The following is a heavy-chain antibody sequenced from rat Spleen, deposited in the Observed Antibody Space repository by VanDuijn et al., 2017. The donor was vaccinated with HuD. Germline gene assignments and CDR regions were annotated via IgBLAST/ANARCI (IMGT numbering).Heavy chain of an antibody. Sequence: EVQLVETGGDLVKPGRSLKLSCVASGFTFSSYWMYWIRQAPGKGLEWVSSINPDGGTTYYPDSVKGRFTISRDNAENTVYLQMNSLRSEDTATYYCAREGNYGGAFDHWGQGVMVTVSS. V-gene: IGHV5-58*01. CDR2: INPDGGTT. CDR1: GFTFSSYW. J-gene: IGHJ2*01. D-gene: IGHD1-11*01. CDR3: AREGNYGGAFDH.